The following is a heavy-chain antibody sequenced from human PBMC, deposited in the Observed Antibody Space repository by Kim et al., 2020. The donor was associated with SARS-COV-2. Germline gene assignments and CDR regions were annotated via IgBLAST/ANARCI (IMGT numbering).Heavy chain of an antibody. CDR2: ISSSSSYI. CDR3: AREFFGCGSCYYGMDV. CDR1: GFTFSSYS. J-gene: IGHJ6*02. Sequence: GGSLRLSCAASGFTFSSYSMNWVRQAPGKGLEWVSSISSSSSYIYYADSVKGRFTISRDNAKNSLYLQMNSLRAEDTAVYYCAREFFGCGSCYYGMDVWGQGTTVTVSS. V-gene: IGHV3-21*01. D-gene: IGHD2-15*01.